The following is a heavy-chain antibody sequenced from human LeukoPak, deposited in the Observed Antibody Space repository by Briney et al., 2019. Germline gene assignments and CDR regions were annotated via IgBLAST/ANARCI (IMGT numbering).Heavy chain of an antibody. Sequence: GASVKVSCKAPGGTFSSYAISWVRQAPGQGLEWMGGIIPIFGTANYAQKFQGRVTITADKSTSTAYMELSSLRSEDTAVYYCAREGIVATVPFDYWGQGTLVTVSS. CDR1: GGTFSSYA. J-gene: IGHJ4*02. CDR2: IIPIFGTA. CDR3: AREGIVATVPFDY. V-gene: IGHV1-69*06. D-gene: IGHD5-12*01.